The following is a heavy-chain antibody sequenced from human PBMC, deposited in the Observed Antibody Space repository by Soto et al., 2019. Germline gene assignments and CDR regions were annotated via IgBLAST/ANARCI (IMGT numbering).Heavy chain of an antibody. Sequence: SETLSLTCIVSGGSISGSYWSWIRQSPGKGLEWLGYVYYTGSTNYSPSLRSRVSISVDTSKNEFSLRLSSVTAADTAVYFCARRVAVPGANIDYWGQGTPVTVYS. CDR2: VYYTGST. J-gene: IGHJ4*02. D-gene: IGHD6-19*01. CDR1: GGSISGSY. V-gene: IGHV4-59*01. CDR3: ARRVAVPGANIDY.